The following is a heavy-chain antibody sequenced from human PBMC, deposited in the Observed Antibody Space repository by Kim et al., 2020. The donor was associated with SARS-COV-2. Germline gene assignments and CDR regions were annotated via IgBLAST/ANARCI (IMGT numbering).Heavy chain of an antibody. V-gene: IGHV1-2*06. CDR2: INPESGDT. CDR1: GYIFTDYY. J-gene: IGHJ3*01. Sequence: ASVKVSCKSSGYIFTDYYIDWVRQAPGQGLEWMGRINPESGDTKYPHKFQGRVTLTRDTSTSTVDMELRGLGFDDTALYFCTRTIVGGTNGFDVWGPGTM. D-gene: IGHD1-26*01. CDR3: TRTIVGGTNGFDV.